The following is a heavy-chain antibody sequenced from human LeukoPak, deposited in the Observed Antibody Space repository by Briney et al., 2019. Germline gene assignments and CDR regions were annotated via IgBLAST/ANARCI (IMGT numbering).Heavy chain of an antibody. V-gene: IGHV3-48*03. CDR3: ARDAPYSSGDYYYGMDV. CDR1: GFTFSSYE. J-gene: IGHJ6*02. CDR2: ISSSGSTI. D-gene: IGHD6-19*01. Sequence: GGSLRLSCAASGFTFSSYEMNWVRQAPGKGLEWVSYISSSGSTIYYADSVKGRFTISRGNAKNSLYLQMNSLRAEDTAVYYCARDAPYSSGDYYYGMDVWGQGTTVTVSS.